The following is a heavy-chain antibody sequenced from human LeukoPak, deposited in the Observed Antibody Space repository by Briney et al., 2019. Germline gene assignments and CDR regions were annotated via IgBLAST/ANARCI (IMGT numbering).Heavy chain of an antibody. V-gene: IGHV3-7*01. D-gene: IGHD3-10*01. CDR3: ARDVYDSGRGAFDI. J-gene: IGHJ3*02. CDR1: GFTFSSYW. Sequence: GGSLRLSCAASGFTFSSYWMSWVRQAPGKGLEWVANIKQDGSEKYYVDSVKGRFTISRDNAKDSLFLQMNSLRAEDSAVYYCARDVYDSGRGAFDILGQGTMVTVSS. CDR2: IKQDGSEK.